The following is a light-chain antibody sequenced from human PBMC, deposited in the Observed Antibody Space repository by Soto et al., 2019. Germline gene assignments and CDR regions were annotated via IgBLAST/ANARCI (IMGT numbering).Light chain of an antibody. V-gene: IGKV3-15*01. CDR1: QSISSN. Sequence: EIGMTQSPATLSVSPGERATLSCKASQSISSNLAWYQQKPGQAPRLLIYGASTRATGIPARFSGSGSGTDFTLTISSLQSEDFAVYYCQQYNNWPLTFGPGTKVEIK. CDR2: GAS. CDR3: QQYNNWPLT. J-gene: IGKJ3*01.